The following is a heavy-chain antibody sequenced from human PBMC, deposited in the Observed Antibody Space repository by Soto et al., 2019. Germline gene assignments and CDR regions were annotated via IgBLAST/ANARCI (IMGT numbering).Heavy chain of an antibody. V-gene: IGHV3-30*18. J-gene: IGHJ5*02. CDR1: GFTFDSYG. CDR2: ISSDGNNK. CDR3: AKDLLPKTVTTCGS. Sequence: QVQLVESGGGVVQPGRSRRLSCAASGFTFDSYGMHWVRQAPGKGLEWVAVISSDGNNKYYADSVKGRFTISRDNFKNTLYLQMSSLRADDAAVYYCAKDLLPKTVTTCGSWGQGTLVTVSS. D-gene: IGHD4-17*01.